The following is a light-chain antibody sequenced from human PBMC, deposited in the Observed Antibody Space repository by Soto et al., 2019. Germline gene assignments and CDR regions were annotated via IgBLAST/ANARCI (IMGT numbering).Light chain of an antibody. J-gene: IGLJ3*02. Sequence: QSVLTQPASVSGSPGQSITISCTGTNSDVGAYNYVSWYQHYPGKAPKLMIYDVSNRPSGVSNRFSGSKSGNTASLTISGLQAEDEADYYCASYTSSSTGVFGGGTKVTVL. CDR1: NSDVGAYNY. CDR2: DVS. V-gene: IGLV2-14*03. CDR3: ASYTSSSTGV.